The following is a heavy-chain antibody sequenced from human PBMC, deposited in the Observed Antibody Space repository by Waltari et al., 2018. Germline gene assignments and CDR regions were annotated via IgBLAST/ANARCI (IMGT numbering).Heavy chain of an antibody. CDR2: IYYSGST. V-gene: IGHV4-59*01. J-gene: IGHJ4*02. D-gene: IGHD6-13*01. CDR3: ARESEAAANDY. Sequence: QVQLQESGPGLVKPSETLSLTCPVSGGSISSYYWSWIRQPPGKGLEWIGYIYYSGSTNYNPSLKSRVTISVDTSKNQFSLKLSSVTAADTAVYYCARESEAAANDYWGQGTLVTVSS. CDR1: GGSISSYY.